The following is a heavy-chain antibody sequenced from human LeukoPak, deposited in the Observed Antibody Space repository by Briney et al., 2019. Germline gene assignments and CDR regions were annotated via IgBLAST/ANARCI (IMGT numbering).Heavy chain of an antibody. CDR2: MNPNSGNT. J-gene: IGHJ4*02. Sequence: GASVKVSCKASGYTFTSYDINWVRQATGQGLEWMGWMNPNSGNTGYAQKFQGRVTMTRNTSISTAYMELSSLRTEDTAVYYCARGRLKGESLQNWGQGTLVTVSS. D-gene: IGHD3-10*01. CDR3: ARGRLKGESLQN. CDR1: GYTFTSYD. V-gene: IGHV1-8*01.